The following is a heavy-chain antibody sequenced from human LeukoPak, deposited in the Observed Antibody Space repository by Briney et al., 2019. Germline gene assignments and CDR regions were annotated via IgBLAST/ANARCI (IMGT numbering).Heavy chain of an antibody. CDR1: GFTFSSYS. D-gene: IGHD3-3*01. J-gene: IGHJ6*03. CDR3: ARGVGTIFGAIRTYYMDV. Sequence: PGGSLRLSCAASGFTFSSYSMNWVRQAPGKGLEWVSYISSSSSTIYYADSVKGRFTISRDNAKNSLYLQMNSLRAEDTAVYYCARGVGTIFGAIRTYYMDVWGKGTTVTVSS. V-gene: IGHV3-48*04. CDR2: ISSSSSTI.